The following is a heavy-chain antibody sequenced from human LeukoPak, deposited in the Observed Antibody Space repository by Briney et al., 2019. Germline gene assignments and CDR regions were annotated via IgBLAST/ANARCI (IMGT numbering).Heavy chain of an antibody. CDR3: ARASDDFGDYGFDY. CDR2: IYTSGST. V-gene: IGHV4-4*07. J-gene: IGHJ4*02. CDR1: GGSISNYY. Sequence: SETLSLTCTVSGGSISNYYWNWIRQPAGKELEWIGRIYTSGSTNYNPSLKSRLTMSMDTSKNQFSLRLSSVTAADTAVYYCARASDDFGDYGFDYWGQGTQVTVSS. D-gene: IGHD4-17*01.